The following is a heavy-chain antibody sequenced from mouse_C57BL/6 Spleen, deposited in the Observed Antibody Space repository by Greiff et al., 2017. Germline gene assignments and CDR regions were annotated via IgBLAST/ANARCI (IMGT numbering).Heavy chain of an antibody. CDR2: LSDGGSYT. D-gene: IGHD2-3*01. CDR3: ARGGPSYDGYYDYAMDY. J-gene: IGHJ4*01. V-gene: IGHV5-4*03. CDR1: GFTFSSYA. Sequence: EVKLVESGGGLVKPGGSLKLSCAASGFTFSSYAMSWVRQTPEKRLEWVATLSDGGSYTYYPDNVKGRFTISRDNAKNNLYLQMSHLKSEDTAMYYCARGGPSYDGYYDYAMDYWGQGTSVTVSS.